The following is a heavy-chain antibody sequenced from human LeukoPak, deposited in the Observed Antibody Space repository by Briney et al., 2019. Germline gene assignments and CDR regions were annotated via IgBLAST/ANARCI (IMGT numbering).Heavy chain of an antibody. D-gene: IGHD1-26*01. CDR1: GGTFSSYA. CDR3: ARETEGAAYYFDY. J-gene: IGHJ4*02. CDR2: ISPSGGST. V-gene: IGHV1-46*01. Sequence: ASVKVSCKASGGTFSSYAISWVRQAPGQGPEWMGVISPSGGSTTYAQKFQGRVTLTRDMSTSTDYLELSSLRSEDTAVYYCARETEGAAYYFDYWGQGTLVTVSS.